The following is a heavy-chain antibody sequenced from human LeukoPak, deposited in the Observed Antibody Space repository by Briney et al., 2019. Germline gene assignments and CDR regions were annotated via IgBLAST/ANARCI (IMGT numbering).Heavy chain of an antibody. D-gene: IGHD3-10*01. CDR2: IVSAGDT. CDR3: ARGERVRGAEPIPYYNGMDV. Sequence: GGSLRLSCAASGFTFSSYDMHWVRHATGKGLEWVSGIVSAGDTYYLGSVKGRFTISRENAKNSLYLQMNSLRVGDTAVYYCARGERVRGAEPIPYYNGMDVWGQGTTVTVPS. V-gene: IGHV3-13*01. J-gene: IGHJ6*02. CDR1: GFTFSSYD.